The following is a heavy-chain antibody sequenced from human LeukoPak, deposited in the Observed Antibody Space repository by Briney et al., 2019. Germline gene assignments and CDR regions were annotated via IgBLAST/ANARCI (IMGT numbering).Heavy chain of an antibody. Sequence: VASVKVSCKASGGTFSSYAISWVRQAPGQGLEWMGGIIPILGTANYAQKFQGRVTITTDESTSTAYMELSSLRSEDTAVYYCARSLVCGGDCYSYSTNWFDPWGQGTLVTVSS. V-gene: IGHV1-69*05. CDR3: ARSLVCGGDCYSYSTNWFDP. CDR1: GGTFSSYA. J-gene: IGHJ5*02. D-gene: IGHD2-21*02. CDR2: IIPILGTA.